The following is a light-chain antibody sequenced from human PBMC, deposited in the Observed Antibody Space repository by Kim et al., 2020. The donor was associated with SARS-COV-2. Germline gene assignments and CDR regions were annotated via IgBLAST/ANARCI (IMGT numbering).Light chain of an antibody. CDR3: GTWVSSLSAVV. CDR1: SSNIGRNY. Sequence: GQWVTISCSVSSSNIGRNYVSWYQQLPGTAPKRLIYGNNKRTSGIPDRFYVSKSGTSATLGFTGLQTGDEADYVCGTWVSSLSAVVFGGGTQLTVL. CDR2: GNN. V-gene: IGLV1-51*01. J-gene: IGLJ2*01.